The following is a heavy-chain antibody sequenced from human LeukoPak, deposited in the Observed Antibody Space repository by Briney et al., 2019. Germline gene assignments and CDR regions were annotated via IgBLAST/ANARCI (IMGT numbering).Heavy chain of an antibody. CDR2: IYYSGST. V-gene: IGHV4-59*01. CDR3: ARFTPQGYGWGGYNRFDP. D-gene: IGHD5-24*01. CDR1: GGSISSYY. J-gene: IGHJ5*02. Sequence: SETLSLTCTVSGGSISSYYWSWIRQPPGKGLEWIGYIYYSGSTNYNPSLKSRVTISVDTSKNQFSLRLSSVTAADTAVYYCARFTPQGYGWGGYNRFDPWGQGTLVTVSS.